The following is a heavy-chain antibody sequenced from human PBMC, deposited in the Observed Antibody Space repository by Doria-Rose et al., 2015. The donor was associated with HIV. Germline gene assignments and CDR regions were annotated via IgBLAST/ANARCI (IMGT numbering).Heavy chain of an antibody. CDR3: ARIKSSRWYHKYYFDF. V-gene: IGHV2-26*01. Sequence: QVTLKESGPVLVKPTETLTLTCTVSGVSLSSPGMGVSWIRQPPGKALERLANIFSDDDRYYKTSLKIRLTSSRGAAKSQVDLTMTDRDPVDTATYYCARIKSSRWYHKYYFDFWGQGTLVIVSA. CDR2: IFSDDDR. J-gene: IGHJ4*02. CDR1: GVSLSSPGMG. D-gene: IGHD6-13*01.